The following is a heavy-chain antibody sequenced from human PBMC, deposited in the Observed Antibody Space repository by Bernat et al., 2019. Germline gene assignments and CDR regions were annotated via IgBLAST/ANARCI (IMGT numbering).Heavy chain of an antibody. Sequence: QLQLQESGPGLVKPSETLSLTCTVSGGSISSSSYYWGWIRQPPGKGLEWIGSIYYSGSTYYNPSLKSRVTISVDTSKNQFSLKLSSVTAADTAVYYCASGYCSSTGCYGAYFDLWGRGTLVTVSS. CDR1: GGSISSSSYY. D-gene: IGHD2-2*01. V-gene: IGHV4-39*01. CDR3: ASGYCSSTGCYGAYFDL. CDR2: IYYSGST. J-gene: IGHJ2*01.